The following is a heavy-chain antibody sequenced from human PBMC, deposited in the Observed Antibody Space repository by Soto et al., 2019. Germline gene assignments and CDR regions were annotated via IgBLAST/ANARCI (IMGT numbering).Heavy chain of an antibody. CDR2: ISGSDGDT. J-gene: IGHJ3*02. Sequence: GGSLRLSCAASGVTFSSYAMSWVRQAPGKGLEWVAGISGSDGDTYYADSVKGRFTISRDNSQSMLYLQVNSLRAEDTALYYCAKEQLQRRFGFDMWGQGTMVTVSS. CDR3: AKEQLQRRFGFDM. V-gene: IGHV3-23*01. D-gene: IGHD1-1*01. CDR1: GVTFSSYA.